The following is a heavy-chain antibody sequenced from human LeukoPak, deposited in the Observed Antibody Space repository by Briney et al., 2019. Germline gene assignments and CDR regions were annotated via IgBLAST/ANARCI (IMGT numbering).Heavy chain of an antibody. J-gene: IGHJ4*02. CDR2: ISGSGGST. D-gene: IGHD1-26*01. CDR1: GFTFSNYA. Sequence: GGSLRLSCAASGFTFSNYAMSWVRQASGKGLEWVSGISGSGGSTYYADSVGRFSISRDHSNNTLYLQMTSLRAEDTAVYYCAKEGRGMGAATIDYWGQGTLVTVSS. CDR3: AKEGRGMGAATIDY. V-gene: IGHV3-23*01.